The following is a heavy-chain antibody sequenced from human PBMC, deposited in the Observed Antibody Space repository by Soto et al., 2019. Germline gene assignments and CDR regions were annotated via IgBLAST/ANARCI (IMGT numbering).Heavy chain of an antibody. Sequence: EVQLVESGGGLVQPGGSLRLSCAASGFTFSSYSINWVRQAPGKGLEWVSYISGSSSTTYYAESVKGRFTISRDNAKNSLYLQMNSLRAEDTAVYYCARAKGSRPPRFDYWGQGTLLIVSS. CDR3: ARAKGSRPPRFDY. J-gene: IGHJ4*02. V-gene: IGHV3-48*01. CDR1: GFTFSSYS. D-gene: IGHD3-10*01. CDR2: ISGSSSTT.